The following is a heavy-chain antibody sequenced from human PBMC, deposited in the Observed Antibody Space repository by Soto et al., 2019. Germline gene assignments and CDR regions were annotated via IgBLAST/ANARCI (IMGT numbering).Heavy chain of an antibody. CDR3: ARLGAYYQSLDP. J-gene: IGHJ5*02. CDR1: GFFI. V-gene: IGHV4-4*09. D-gene: IGHD2-21*01. Sequence: PSETLSLTCTFSGFFIWGWIRQSPGKGLEWVGYIYNSGTTSYNPSLKSRVTISLDTSNSQFSLRLTSVTAADTAVYYCARLGAYYQSLDPWGPGTLVTVSS. CDR2: IYNSGTT.